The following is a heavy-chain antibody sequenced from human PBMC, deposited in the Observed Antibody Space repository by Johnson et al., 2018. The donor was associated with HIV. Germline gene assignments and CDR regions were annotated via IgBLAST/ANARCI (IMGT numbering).Heavy chain of an antibody. CDR2: MNWNGGST. D-gene: IGHD1-26*01. V-gene: IGHV3-20*04. CDR1: GFTFDDYG. CDR3: ARGRPWGWELRRDAFDI. Sequence: VQLVESGGGVVQPGRSLRLSCAASGFTFDDYGLSWVRQAPGKGLEWVSGMNWNGGSTGYADSVKGRCTISRDNAKNSLYLQMNSLRAEETALYYCARGRPWGWELRRDAFDIWGQGTMVTVSS. J-gene: IGHJ3*02.